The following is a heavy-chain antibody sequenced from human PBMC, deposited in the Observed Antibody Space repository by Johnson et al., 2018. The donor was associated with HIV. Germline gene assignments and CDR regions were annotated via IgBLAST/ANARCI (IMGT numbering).Heavy chain of an antibody. Sequence: VQLVESGGGVVQPGRSLTLSCAASGFTFSYYAMHWVRQAPGKGLEYVSAISSNGGSTYYANSVKGRFTISRDNSKNTLYLQMGSLRAEDMAVYYCASVGRGPMGVAFDIWGQGTMVTVSS. V-gene: IGHV3-64*01. CDR1: GFTFSYYA. CDR3: ASVGRGPMGVAFDI. CDR2: ISSNGGST. J-gene: IGHJ3*02. D-gene: IGHD3-16*01.